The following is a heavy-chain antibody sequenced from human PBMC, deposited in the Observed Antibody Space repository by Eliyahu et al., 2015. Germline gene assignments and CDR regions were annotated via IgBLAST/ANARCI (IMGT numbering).Heavy chain of an antibody. V-gene: IGHV1-18*01. CDR2: ISAYNGNT. CDR1: GYTFXSYG. CDR3: AREGWFYGGKRKDYYYYGMDV. J-gene: IGHJ6*02. D-gene: IGHD4-23*01. Sequence: QVQLVQSGAEVKKPGASVKVSCKASGYTFXSYGXXWXRQAPGQGLEXXGWISAYNGNTNXAQKLQGRVTMTTDTSTSTAYMELRSLRSDDTAVYYCAREGWFYGGKRKDYYYYGMDVWGQGTTVTVSS.